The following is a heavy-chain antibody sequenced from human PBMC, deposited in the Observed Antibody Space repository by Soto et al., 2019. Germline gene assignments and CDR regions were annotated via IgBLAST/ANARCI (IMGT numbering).Heavy chain of an antibody. D-gene: IGHD3-3*01. V-gene: IGHV4-30-2*01. CDR2: IYHSGST. J-gene: IGHJ5*02. Sequence: QLQLQESGSGLGKPSQTLSLTCAVSGGSISSGDYSWTWIRQTPGKGLEWIGYIYHSGSTYYNPSLKSRVTISVERSKNQFSLKLSSVTAADTALYYCGRALLRPTYYEYNWFDPWGQRTLVTVS. CDR1: GGSISSGDYS. CDR3: GRALLRPTYYEYNWFDP.